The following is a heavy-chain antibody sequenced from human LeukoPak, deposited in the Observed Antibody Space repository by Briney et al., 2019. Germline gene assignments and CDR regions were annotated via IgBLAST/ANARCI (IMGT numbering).Heavy chain of an antibody. J-gene: IGHJ4*02. CDR1: GFSLGDHA. V-gene: IGHV3-9*01. CDR3: ARDIVYDSSGYPYYFDH. D-gene: IGHD3-22*01. CDR2: ISYNGEDI. Sequence: PGGSLRLSCAGSGFSLGDHAMHWVRQTPGKRLEWVSGISYNGEDIAYADSVKGRFSVSRDNARNVLYLQMNSLRPEDTASYYCARDIVYDSSGYPYYFDHWGQGTLVTVSS.